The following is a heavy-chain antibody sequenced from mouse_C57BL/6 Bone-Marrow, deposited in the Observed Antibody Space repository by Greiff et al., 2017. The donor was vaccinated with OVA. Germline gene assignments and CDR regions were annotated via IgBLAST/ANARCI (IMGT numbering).Heavy chain of an antibody. CDR3: ARWGNY. CDR1: GFNIKDYY. J-gene: IGHJ2*01. CDR2: IDPEDGDT. V-gene: IGHV14-1*01. D-gene: IGHD2-3*01. Sequence: EVKLQQSGAELVRPGASVKLSCTASGFNIKDYYMHWVKQRPEQGLEWIGRIDPEDGDTEYAPKFQGKATLTADKSSSTAYMQLSSLTSEDSAVYFCARWGNYWGQGTTLTVSS.